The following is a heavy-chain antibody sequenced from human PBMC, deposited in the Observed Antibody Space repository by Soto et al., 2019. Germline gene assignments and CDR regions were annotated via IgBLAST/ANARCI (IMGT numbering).Heavy chain of an antibody. CDR3: AKEGDSYGYSWFDP. V-gene: IGHV3-30*18. Sequence: GGSLRLSCAASGFTFGSYGMHWVRQAPGKGLEWVAVISYDGSNKYYADSVKGRFTISRDNSKNTLYLQMNSLRAEDTAVYYCAKEGDSYGYSWFDPWGQGTLVTVSS. CDR2: ISYDGSNK. CDR1: GFTFGSYG. J-gene: IGHJ5*02. D-gene: IGHD5-18*01.